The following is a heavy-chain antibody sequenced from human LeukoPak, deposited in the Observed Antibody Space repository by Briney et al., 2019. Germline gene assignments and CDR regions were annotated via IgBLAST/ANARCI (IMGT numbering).Heavy chain of an antibody. CDR2: ISGSGGST. J-gene: IGHJ5*02. Sequence: GGSLRLSCAASGFTFSSYGMSWVRQAPGKGLEWVSAISGSGGSTYYADSVKGRFTISRDNSKNTLYLQMNSLRAEDTAVYYCAKYTYPLSTPLFDPWGQGTLVTVSS. CDR3: AKYTYPLSTPLFDP. CDR1: GFTFSSYG. V-gene: IGHV3-23*01.